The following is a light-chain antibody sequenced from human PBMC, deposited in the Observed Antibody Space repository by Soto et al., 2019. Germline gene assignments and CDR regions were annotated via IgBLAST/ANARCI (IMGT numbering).Light chain of an antibody. CDR3: QKYNSGPFT. J-gene: IGKJ3*01. Sequence: DIQMTQSPSSLSASVGDRVTITCQASQDISNYLNWYQQKPGKAPKLLIYDASNLETGVPSRFSGSGSGTDFTLTISSLQSEDVATYYCQKYNSGPFTFGPGTKVDIK. V-gene: IGKV1-33*01. CDR2: DAS. CDR1: QDISNY.